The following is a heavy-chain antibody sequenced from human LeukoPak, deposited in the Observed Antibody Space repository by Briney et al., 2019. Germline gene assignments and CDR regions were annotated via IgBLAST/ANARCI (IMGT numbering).Heavy chain of an antibody. CDR2: ISSSSSAI. D-gene: IGHD6-19*01. J-gene: IGHJ4*02. Sequence: GGSLRLSCAASGFTFSSYSMNWVRQAPGKGLEWVAYISSSSSAIYYADSVKGRFTISRDNAKNTLYLQMNSLRAEDTAVYYCARRSGIAVAGAFDYWGQGTLVTVSS. CDR3: ARRSGIAVAGAFDY. CDR1: GFTFSSYS. V-gene: IGHV3-48*01.